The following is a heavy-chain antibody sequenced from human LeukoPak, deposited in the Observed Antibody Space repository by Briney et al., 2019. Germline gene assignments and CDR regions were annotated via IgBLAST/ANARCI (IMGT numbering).Heavy chain of an antibody. V-gene: IGHV1-2*02. CDR1: GYTFTGYY. CDR3: ARDPISSGYYYYFDY. D-gene: IGHD3-22*01. CDR2: INPNSGGT. J-gene: IGHJ4*02. Sequence: ASVKVSCKASGYTFTGYYMHWVRQAPGQGLEWMGWINPNSGGTNYAQKFQGRVTMTRDTSISTAYMELRSLRSDDTAVYYCARDPISSGYYYYFDYWGQGTLVTVSS.